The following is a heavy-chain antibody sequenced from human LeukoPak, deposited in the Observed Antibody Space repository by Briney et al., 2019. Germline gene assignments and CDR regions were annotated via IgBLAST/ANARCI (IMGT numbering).Heavy chain of an antibody. J-gene: IGHJ4*02. CDR2: ISSSSSYI. CDR1: GFTFSSYS. V-gene: IGHV3-21*01. D-gene: IGHD1-26*01. Sequence: GGSPRLSCAASGFTFSSYSMNWVRQAPGKGLEWVSSISSSSSYIYFADSVKGRFTISRDNAKNSLYLQMNSLRAEDTAVYYCARGFSGSPSNFDSWGRGTLVTVSS. CDR3: ARGFSGSPSNFDS.